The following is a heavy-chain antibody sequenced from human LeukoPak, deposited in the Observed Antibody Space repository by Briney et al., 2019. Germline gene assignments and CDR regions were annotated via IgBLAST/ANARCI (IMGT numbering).Heavy chain of an antibody. D-gene: IGHD3-3*01. J-gene: IGHJ4*02. Sequence: PSETLSLTCTVSGGSISGFYWSWIRRPPGKELQWIGSIFYSGSTNYNPSLKSRVTISVDTSKNQFSLKLSSVTAADTAVYYCARQRFLEWYFDYWGQGTLVTVSS. CDR2: IFYSGST. V-gene: IGHV4-59*08. CDR1: GGSISGFY. CDR3: ARQRFLEWYFDY.